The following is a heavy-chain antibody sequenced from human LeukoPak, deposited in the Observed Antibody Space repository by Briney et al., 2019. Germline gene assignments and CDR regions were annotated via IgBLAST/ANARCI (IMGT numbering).Heavy chain of an antibody. V-gene: IGHV3-7*01. Sequence: GGSLRLSCAASGFTFSSYWMSWVRQAPGKGLEWVANIKQDGSEKYYVDSVKGRFTISRDNAKNSLYLQMNSLRAEDTAVYYCASGPIWFGELLEDWGQGTLVTVSS. CDR1: GFTFSSYW. CDR3: ASGPIWFGELLED. CDR2: IKQDGSEK. D-gene: IGHD3-10*01. J-gene: IGHJ4*02.